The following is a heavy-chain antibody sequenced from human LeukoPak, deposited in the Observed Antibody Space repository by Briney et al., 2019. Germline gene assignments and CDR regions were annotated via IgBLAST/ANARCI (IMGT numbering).Heavy chain of an antibody. D-gene: IGHD2-15*01. CDR1: GFTFSSYS. CDR3: ARGADGVSSNSRGWFDP. CDR2: ISSSSSYI. Sequence: GGSLRLSCAASGFTFSSYSMNWARQAPGKGLEWVSSISSSSSYIYYADSVKGRFTISRDNAKNSLYLQMNSLRAEDTAVYSCARGADGVSSNSRGWFDPWGQGTLVTVSS. V-gene: IGHV3-21*01. J-gene: IGHJ5*02.